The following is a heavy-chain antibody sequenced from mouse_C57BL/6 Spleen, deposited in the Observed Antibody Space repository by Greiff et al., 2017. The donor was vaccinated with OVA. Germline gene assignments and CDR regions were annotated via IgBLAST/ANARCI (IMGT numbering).Heavy chain of an antibody. J-gene: IGHJ4*01. D-gene: IGHD2-5*01. Sequence: EVKLVESGEGLVKPGGSLKLSCAASGFTFSSYAMSWVRQTPEKRLEWVAYISSGGDYIYYADTVKGRFTISRDNARNTLYLQMSSLKSEDTAMYYCTRDHHYSNPYAMDYWGQGTSVTVSS. CDR1: GFTFSSYA. CDR3: TRDHHYSNPYAMDY. CDR2: ISSGGDYI. V-gene: IGHV5-9-1*02.